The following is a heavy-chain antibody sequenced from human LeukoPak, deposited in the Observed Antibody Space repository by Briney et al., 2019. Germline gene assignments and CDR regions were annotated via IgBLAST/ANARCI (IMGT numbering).Heavy chain of an antibody. J-gene: IGHJ4*02. D-gene: IGHD3-22*01. CDR2: IYTSGST. CDR3: ARVKGGHYYDSSGYYGGYFDY. CDR1: GGSLSSGSYY. Sequence: SQTLSLTCTVSGGSLSSGSYYWSWIRQPAGKGLEWIGRIYTSGSTNYNPSLKSRVTISVDTSQNQFSLKLSSVTPADTAVYYCARVKGGHYYDSSGYYGGYFDYWGQGTLVTVSS. V-gene: IGHV4-61*02.